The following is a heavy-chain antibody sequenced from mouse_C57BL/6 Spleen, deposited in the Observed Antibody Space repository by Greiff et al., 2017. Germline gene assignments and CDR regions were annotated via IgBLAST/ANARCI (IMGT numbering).Heavy chain of an antibody. Sequence: EVQLQQSGPELVKPGASVKISCKASGYTFTDYYMNWVKQSHGKSLEWIGDINPNNGGTSYNQKFKGKATLTVDKSSSTAYMELRSLTSEDSAVYYCARSPLLLPDVWGTGTTVTVSS. CDR2: INPNNGGT. CDR1: GYTFTDYY. V-gene: IGHV1-26*01. CDR3: ARSPLLLPDV. D-gene: IGHD1-1*01. J-gene: IGHJ1*03.